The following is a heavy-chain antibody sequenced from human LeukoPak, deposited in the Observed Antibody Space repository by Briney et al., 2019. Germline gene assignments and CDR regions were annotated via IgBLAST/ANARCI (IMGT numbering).Heavy chain of an antibody. Sequence: PGGSLRLSCAASGFTFSSYAMRWVRQAPGKGLKWVSAISDSGDSTYYADSVKGRFTISRDNSKNTLYLQMNSLRAEDTAVYYCTKDTYYDGSGYFDSWGQGTLVTVSS. CDR1: GFTFSSYA. V-gene: IGHV3-23*01. D-gene: IGHD3-22*01. CDR2: ISDSGDST. CDR3: TKDTYYDGSGYFDS. J-gene: IGHJ4*02.